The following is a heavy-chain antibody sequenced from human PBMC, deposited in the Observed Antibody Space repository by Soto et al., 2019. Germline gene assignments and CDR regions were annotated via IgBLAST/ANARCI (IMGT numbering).Heavy chain of an antibody. CDR3: ARVRLPSLAIYYYYGMDV. CDR1: GGSISSGDYY. J-gene: IGHJ6*04. D-gene: IGHD3-3*01. V-gene: IGHV4-30-4*01. Sequence: PSETLSLTCTVSGGSISSGDYYWSWVRQPPGKGLEWIGCIYYSGSNYYNLSLKSRVTISLDTSKNQFSLNLSSVTAADTAVYYFARVRLPSLAIYYYYGMDVWGKGTTVTVSS. CDR2: IYYSGSN.